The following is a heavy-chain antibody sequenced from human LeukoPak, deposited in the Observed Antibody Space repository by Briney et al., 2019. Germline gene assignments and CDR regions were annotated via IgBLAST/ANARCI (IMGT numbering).Heavy chain of an antibody. CDR2: ISYDGSNK. V-gene: IGHV3-30-3*01. J-gene: IGHJ4*02. D-gene: IGHD4-17*01. Sequence: GRSLRLSCAASGFTFSSYAMHWVRQAPGKGLEWVAVISYDGSNKYYADSVKGRFTISRDNSKNTLYLQMNSLRAEDTAVYYCAGSALDYGDYRNNFDYWGQGTLDTVSS. CDR1: GFTFSSYA. CDR3: AGSALDYGDYRNNFDY.